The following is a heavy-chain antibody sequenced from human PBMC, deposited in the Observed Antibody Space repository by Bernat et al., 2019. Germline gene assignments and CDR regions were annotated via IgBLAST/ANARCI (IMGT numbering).Heavy chain of an antibody. CDR3: ARSPHSDYGDYYACDI. V-gene: IGHV3-20*04. Sequence: EVQLVESGGGVVRPGGSLRLSCAASGFTFDDYGMSWVRQAPGKGLEWVSGINWKGGSTGYADSVKGRFTISRDNAKNSLYLQMNSLRAEDTALYYCARSPHSDYGDYYACDIWGQGTMVTVSS. D-gene: IGHD4-17*01. J-gene: IGHJ3*02. CDR2: INWKGGST. CDR1: GFTFDDYG.